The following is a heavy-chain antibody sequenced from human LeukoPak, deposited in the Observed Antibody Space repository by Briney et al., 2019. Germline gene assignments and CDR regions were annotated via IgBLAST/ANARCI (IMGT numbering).Heavy chain of an antibody. CDR3: ARVYRISLNDAFDI. D-gene: IGHD2-15*01. CDR2: INPYSGAT. J-gene: IGHJ3*02. Sequence: ASVNVSCKASGYTFIDHYIHWVRQAPGQGLGWMGWINPYSGATNFAQKFQGRVSMTRDTSISTAFMDLTTLTSDDTAVYYCARVYRISLNDAFDIWGQGTVVSVSS. CDR1: GYTFIDHY. V-gene: IGHV1-2*02.